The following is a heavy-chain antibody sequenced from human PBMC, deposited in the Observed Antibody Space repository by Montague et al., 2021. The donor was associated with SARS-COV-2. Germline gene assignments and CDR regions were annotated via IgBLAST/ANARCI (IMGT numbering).Heavy chain of an antibody. D-gene: IGHD3-3*01. CDR1: GGSLSGHS. Sequence: SETLSLTCAVYGGSLSGHSWSWVRQAPETGLEWIGDIGHTGSFKYNPSLKSRVTMSIDAAKNQFSLRMTSVTAADTSIYYCARGGTERSTTFGVVFFPLLDSWGQGTLVTVSS. J-gene: IGHJ4*02. V-gene: IGHV4-34*01. CDR2: IGHTGSF. CDR3: ARGGTERSTTFGVVFFPLLDS.